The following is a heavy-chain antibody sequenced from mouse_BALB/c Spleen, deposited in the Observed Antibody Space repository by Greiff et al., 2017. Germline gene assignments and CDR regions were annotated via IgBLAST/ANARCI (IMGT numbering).Heavy chain of an antibody. V-gene: IGHV3-8*02. CDR1: GDSITSGY. D-gene: IGHD3-3*01. CDR3: ARAAGPHWYFDV. CDR2: ISYSGST. Sequence: EVQLQESGPSLVKPSQTLSLTCSVTGDSITSGYWNWIRKFPGNKLEYMGYISYSGSTYYNPSLKSRISITRDTSKNQYYLQLNSVTTEDTATYYCARAAGPHWYFDVWGAGTTVTVSS. J-gene: IGHJ1*01.